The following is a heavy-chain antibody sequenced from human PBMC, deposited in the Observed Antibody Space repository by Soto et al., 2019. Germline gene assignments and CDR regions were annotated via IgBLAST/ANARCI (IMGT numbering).Heavy chain of an antibody. J-gene: IGHJ1*01. CDR2: VNPSGGST. V-gene: IGHV1-46*01. CDR1: GYLFTAYS. Sequence: ASVKVSCKASGYLFTAYSMHWVRLAPGQGLEWMGVVNPSGGSTKYAQNFQGRVTMTRDTSTTTIYMELSSLRSDDTAIYYCAREENCSGGTCYSEYFHRWGQGTLVTVS. CDR3: AREENCSGGTCYSEYFHR. D-gene: IGHD2-15*01.